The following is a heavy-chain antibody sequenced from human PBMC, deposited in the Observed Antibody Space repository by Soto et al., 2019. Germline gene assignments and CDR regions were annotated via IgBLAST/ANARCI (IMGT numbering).Heavy chain of an antibody. V-gene: IGHV1-69*01. CDR3: AKGEGQWERPL. CDR2: IIPVFGSP. J-gene: IGHJ4*02. D-gene: IGHD1-1*01. CDR1: GGFVRSDP. Sequence: QLQLVQSGAEVKKPGSSVKVSCKASGGFVRSDPISWVRQAPGQGPEWIGGIIPVFGSPTYAEKFQGRVTITADESSRTAYLELTSLKSEDTAVYFCAKGEGQWERPLWGQGTQVTVSS.